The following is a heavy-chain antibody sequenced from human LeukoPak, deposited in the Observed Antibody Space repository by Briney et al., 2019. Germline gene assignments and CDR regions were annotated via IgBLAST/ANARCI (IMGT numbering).Heavy chain of an antibody. CDR1: GGSISSGGYY. D-gene: IGHD3-16*01. Sequence: PSQTLSLTCTVSGGSISSGGYYWSWIRQHPGKGLEWIGYIYYSGSTYYNPSLKSRVTISVDTSKNQFSLKLSSATAADTAVYYCARVLDLSKRGLDAFGIWGQGTMVTVSS. J-gene: IGHJ3*02. V-gene: IGHV4-31*03. CDR2: IYYSGST. CDR3: ARVLDLSKRGLDAFGI.